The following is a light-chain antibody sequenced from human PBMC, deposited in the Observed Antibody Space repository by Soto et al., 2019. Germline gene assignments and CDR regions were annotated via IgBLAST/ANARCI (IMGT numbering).Light chain of an antibody. CDR3: QQRSYWLT. J-gene: IGKJ4*01. Sequence: EIVLTQSPGTLSLSPGERATLSCRASQSVSSNYFAWYQQKPGQAPRLLIYGASTRATGIPDRFSGSGSGTDFTLTISSLEPEDFAVYYCQQRSYWLTFGGGTKVEVK. V-gene: IGKV3D-20*02. CDR2: GAS. CDR1: QSVSSNY.